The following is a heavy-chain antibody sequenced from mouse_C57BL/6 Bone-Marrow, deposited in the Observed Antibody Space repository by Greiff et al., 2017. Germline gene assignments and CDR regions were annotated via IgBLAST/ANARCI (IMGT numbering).Heavy chain of an antibody. CDR1: GYTFTSYW. CDR3: ARGDGYLDY. Sequence: VQLQQSGAELVRPGSSVKLSCKASGYTFTSYWMHWVKQRPIQGLEWIGNIDPSDSETHYNQKFKDKATLTVDKSSSTAYMQLSSLTSEDSAVYYCARGDGYLDYWGQGTTLTVSS. J-gene: IGHJ2*01. CDR2: IDPSDSET. V-gene: IGHV1-52*01. D-gene: IGHD2-3*01.